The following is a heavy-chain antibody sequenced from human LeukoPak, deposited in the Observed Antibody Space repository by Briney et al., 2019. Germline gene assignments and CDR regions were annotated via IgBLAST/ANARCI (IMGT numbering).Heavy chain of an antibody. J-gene: IGHJ3*02. D-gene: IGHD5-12*01. CDR1: GCTFSSYA. Sequence: PGGSLRLSCAASGCTFSSYAMNWVRQAPGKGLEWVSSVSSSGRHMYYADSVKGRFTISRDNAKNSLYLQMNSLRAEDTAVYYCGRVKEASAFDIWGQGTMVTVSS. V-gene: IGHV3-21*01. CDR2: VSSSGRHM. CDR3: GRVKEASAFDI.